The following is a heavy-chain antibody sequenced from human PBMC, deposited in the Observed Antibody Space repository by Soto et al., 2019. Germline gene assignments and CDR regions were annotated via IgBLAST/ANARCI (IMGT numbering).Heavy chain of an antibody. J-gene: IGHJ6*02. D-gene: IGHD1-7*01. CDR1: EFTFSSEG. CDR3: ARDLTGTTAQHYYYYGMDV. CDR2: IWYDGSNK. V-gene: IGHV3-33*01. Sequence: GGSLRLSCAAPEFTFSSEGMHWVRQGPGKGLEWVAVIWYDGSNKYYADSVKGRFTISRDNSKNTLYLQMNSLRAEDTAVYYCARDLTGTTAQHYYYYGMDVWGQGTTVTVSS.